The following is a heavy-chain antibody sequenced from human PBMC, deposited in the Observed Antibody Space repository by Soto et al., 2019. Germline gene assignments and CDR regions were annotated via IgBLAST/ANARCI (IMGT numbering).Heavy chain of an antibody. CDR3: ARRYGSSAWNDAFDI. CDR1: GYSFTSYW. J-gene: IGHJ3*02. D-gene: IGHD6-13*01. V-gene: IGHV5-10-1*03. CDR2: IDPSDSYT. Sequence: EVQLVQSGAEVKKPGESLRISCKGSGYSFTSYWISWVRQMPGKGLEWMGRIDPSDSYTNYSPSFQGHVTISADKSISTAYLQWSSLKASDTAMYYCARRYGSSAWNDAFDIWGQGTMVTVSS.